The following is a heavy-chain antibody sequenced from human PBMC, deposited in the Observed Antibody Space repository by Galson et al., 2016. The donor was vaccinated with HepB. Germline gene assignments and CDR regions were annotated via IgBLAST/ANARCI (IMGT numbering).Heavy chain of an antibody. J-gene: IGHJ4*02. CDR3: ARDRNLRPVALDY. Sequence: SLRLSCAASGFTFSYAAMHWVRQAPGKGLEWVALIWYDGSIKYYADSVKGRFTISRGNSKNTLYLQMNSLRAEDTAVYYCARDRNLRPVALDYWGQGTLVTVSS. CDR1: GFTFSYAA. D-gene: IGHD6-19*01. CDR2: IWYDGSIK. V-gene: IGHV3-33*08.